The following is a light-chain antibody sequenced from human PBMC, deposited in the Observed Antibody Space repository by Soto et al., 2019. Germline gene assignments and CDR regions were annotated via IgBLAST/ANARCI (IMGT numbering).Light chain of an antibody. Sequence: EIVLTQSPATLSLSPGDRATLSCRASQSVSSNLAWYQQKPGQAPRLLIDGASTRATGIPARFRGSGTGTEFTLTLSSLQSEDFAVYFCQQYNNWPPWTFGQGTKVDIK. CDR2: GAS. CDR3: QQYNNWPPWT. CDR1: QSVSSN. J-gene: IGKJ1*01. V-gene: IGKV3-15*01.